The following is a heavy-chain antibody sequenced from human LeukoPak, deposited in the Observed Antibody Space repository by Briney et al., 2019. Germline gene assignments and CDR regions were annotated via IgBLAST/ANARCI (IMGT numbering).Heavy chain of an antibody. D-gene: IGHD2-15*01. CDR2: INHSGST. V-gene: IGHV4-34*01. CDR1: GGSFSGWY. J-gene: IGHJ4*02. CDR3: ARSCSGGSCSSGVF. Sequence: PSETLSLTCAVYGGSFSGWYWSWIRQPPGKGLEWIGEINHSGSTNYNPSLKSRVTISVDTSKNQFSLKLSSVTAADTAAYYCARSCSGGSCSSGVFWGQGTLVAVSS.